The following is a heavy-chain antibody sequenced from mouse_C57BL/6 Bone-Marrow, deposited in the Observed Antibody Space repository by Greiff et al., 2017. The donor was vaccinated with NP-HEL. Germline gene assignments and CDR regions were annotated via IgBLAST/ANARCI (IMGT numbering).Heavy chain of an antibody. CDR1: GYTFTSYW. CDR2: IDPSDSYT. D-gene: IGHD2-3*01. J-gene: IGHJ2*01. Sequence: QVQLQQSGAELVRPGTSVKLSCKASGYTFTSYWMHWVKQRPGQGLEWIGVIDPSDSYTNYNQKFKGKATLTVDTSSSTAYMQLSSLTSEDSAVYYCARWGLLRFSFDYWGQGTTLTVSS. V-gene: IGHV1-59*01. CDR3: ARWGLLRFSFDY.